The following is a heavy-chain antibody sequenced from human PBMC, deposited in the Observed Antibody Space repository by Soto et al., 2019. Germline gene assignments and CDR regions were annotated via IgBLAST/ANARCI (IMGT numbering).Heavy chain of an antibody. V-gene: IGHV1-8*01. CDR2: MNPNSGNT. J-gene: IGHJ5*02. Sequence: QVQLVQSGAEVKKPGASVKVSCKASGNTFTSYDINWVRQATRQGLEYLGWMNPNSGNTAYVQKFQGRVTMTWDTSITTAYMELSGLRSEDTAVYFCARGVKYGAYSRWFDPWGQGTLVTVSS. CDR3: ARGVKYGAYSRWFDP. CDR1: GNTFTSYD. D-gene: IGHD4-17*01.